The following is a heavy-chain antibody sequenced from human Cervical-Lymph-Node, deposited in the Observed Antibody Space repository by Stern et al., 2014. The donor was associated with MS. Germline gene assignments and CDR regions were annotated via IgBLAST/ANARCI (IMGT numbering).Heavy chain of an antibody. J-gene: IGHJ4*02. V-gene: IGHV3-30*04. Sequence: VQLLESGGGVVQPGRSLRLSCAASGFTFSAYAMHWVRQAPGKGLEWLASVSADGTVNHYTHSVKGRLTISRDNSKYTLYLEMNSLITEDTAVYYCVKRGGNLLHYFDWWGQGALVTVSS. CDR1: GFTFSAYA. CDR3: VKRGGNLLHYFDW. CDR2: VSADGTVN. D-gene: IGHD4-23*01.